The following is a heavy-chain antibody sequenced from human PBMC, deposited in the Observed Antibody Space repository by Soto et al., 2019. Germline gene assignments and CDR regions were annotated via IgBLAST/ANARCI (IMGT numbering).Heavy chain of an antibody. CDR3: ARDSEATWKYDSSRFDY. Sequence: PSETLSLTCTVSGGSISSGGYYWSWIRQHPGKGLEWIGYIYYSGSTYYNPSLKSRVTISVDTSKNQFSLKLSSVTAADTAVYYCARDSEATWKYDSSRFDYWGQGALVTVSS. CDR1: GGSISSGGYY. J-gene: IGHJ4*02. V-gene: IGHV4-31*03. CDR2: IYYSGST. D-gene: IGHD3-22*01.